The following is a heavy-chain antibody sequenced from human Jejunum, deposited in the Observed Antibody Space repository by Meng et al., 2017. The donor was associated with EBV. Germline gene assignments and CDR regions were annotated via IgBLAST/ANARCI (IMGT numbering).Heavy chain of an antibody. CDR2: MNSNSGST. D-gene: IGHD3-9*01. J-gene: IGHJ4*02. V-gene: IGHV1-2*06. CDR1: GYISTDYY. Sequence: QVQLVQSGAEVKKPGASVKVSCKASGYISTDYYTHWVRQAPGQGLEWVGRMNSNSGSTNYAQKFQGRVTMTRDTSISTAYMDLSGLRSDDTAVYYCARATLSGYHDRFFDYWGQGTLVTVSS. CDR3: ARATLSGYHDRFFDY.